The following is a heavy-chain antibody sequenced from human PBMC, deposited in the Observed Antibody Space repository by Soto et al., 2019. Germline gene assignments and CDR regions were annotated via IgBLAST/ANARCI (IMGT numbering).Heavy chain of an antibody. V-gene: IGHV1-69*01. Sequence: QVQLVQSGAAVKKPGSSVKVSCKASGGTFSSYAISWVRQAPGQGLEWMGGIIPIFGTANYAQKFQGRVTITADESTRTADMELSSLRSEDTAVYYCARERISRVGDYYYYGMDVWGQGTTVTVSS. D-gene: IGHD1-26*01. CDR3: ARERISRVGDYYYYGMDV. CDR2: IIPIFGTA. CDR1: GGTFSSYA. J-gene: IGHJ6*02.